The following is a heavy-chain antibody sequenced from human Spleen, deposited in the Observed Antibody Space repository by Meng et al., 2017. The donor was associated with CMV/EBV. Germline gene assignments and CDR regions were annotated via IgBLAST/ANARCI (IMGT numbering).Heavy chain of an antibody. CDR1: GFTFSDYY. CDR2: ISSSGSTI. V-gene: IGHV3-11*01. Sequence: GGSLRLSCAASGFTFSDYYMSWIRQAPGKRLEWVSYISSSGSTIYYADSVKGRFTISRDNAKNSLYLQMNSLRAEDTAVYYCARDHQILSGYSDYWGQGTLVTVSS. D-gene: IGHD3-3*01. CDR3: ARDHQILSGYSDY. J-gene: IGHJ4*02.